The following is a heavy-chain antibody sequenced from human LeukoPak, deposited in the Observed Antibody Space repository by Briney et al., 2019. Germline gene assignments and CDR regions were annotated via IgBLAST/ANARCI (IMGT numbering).Heavy chain of an antibody. CDR1: GYSFTSYW. CDR3: ARHGRYLTANWFDP. CDR2: IDPSDSYT. V-gene: IGHV5-10-1*01. Sequence: GESLKISCKGSGYSFTSYWISWVRQLPGKGLEWMGRIDPSDSYTNYSPSFQGHVTISADKSISTAYLQWSGLKASDTAMYYCARHGRYLTANWFDPGAREPWSPSPQ. J-gene: IGHJ5*02. D-gene: IGHD1-14*01.